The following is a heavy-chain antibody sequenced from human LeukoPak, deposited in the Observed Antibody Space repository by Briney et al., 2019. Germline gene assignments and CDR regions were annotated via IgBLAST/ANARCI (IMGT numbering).Heavy chain of an antibody. J-gene: IGHJ3*02. CDR3: ARGPPEDSDNNDSYDAFDI. V-gene: IGHV4-34*01. CDR2: INHSGTT. D-gene: IGHD3-22*01. CDR1: GGSFSNYY. Sequence: SETLSLTCAVSGGSFSNYYWTWIRQPPGKGLEWIGEINHSGTTNYSPSLKSRVTMSVDTSKNQFSLNVTSVTAADTAVYYCARGPPEDSDNNDSYDAFDIWGQGTMVTVSS.